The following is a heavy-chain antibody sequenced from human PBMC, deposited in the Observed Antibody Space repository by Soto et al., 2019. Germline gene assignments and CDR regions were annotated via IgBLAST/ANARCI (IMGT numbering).Heavy chain of an antibody. J-gene: IGHJ4*02. V-gene: IGHV3-23*01. CDR1: GFTYVKYA. CDR3: VKDTVVVINGGDFDY. CDR2: ISGDAGRT. Sequence: EVQLLESGGALVQPGGSLRLSCEASGFTYVKYAMSWVRQAPGKGLEWVSDISGDAGRTFYADSVKGRFTISRDNSENTVYLQMNSLRVEDTAVYYCVKDTVVVINGGDFDYWGQGTLVTVSS. D-gene: IGHD3-22*01.